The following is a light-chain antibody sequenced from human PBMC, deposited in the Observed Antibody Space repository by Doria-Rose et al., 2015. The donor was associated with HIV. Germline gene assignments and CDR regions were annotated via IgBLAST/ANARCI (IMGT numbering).Light chain of an antibody. CDR3: YSYVGSSTVV. V-gene: IGLV2-23*02. Sequence: QSALIQPASVSGSPGQSITISCTGTSSDVGSYNLVSWYQLYPGKDPILMIFEVSKRPSGISNRFSGSKSSNTASLTISGLQAEDEADYYCYSYVGSSTVVFGGGTKLTVL. CDR2: EVS. CDR1: SSDVGSYNL. J-gene: IGLJ3*02.